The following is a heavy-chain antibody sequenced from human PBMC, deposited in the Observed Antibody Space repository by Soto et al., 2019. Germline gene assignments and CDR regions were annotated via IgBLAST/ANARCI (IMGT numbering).Heavy chain of an antibody. CDR3: AREGDQFGSETYKTYLDN. V-gene: IGHV1-3*01. J-gene: IGHJ4*02. Sequence: QVPLVQSGAEVKKPGAPVKVSCKASGYNFIAYAIHWVRQAPGQGLEWMGRIDAANGNTRYSQRFEGRVSITRDSSAITVYVEVSSLRLEDTAIYYCAREGDQFGSETYKTYLDNWGQGTLVTVPS. CDR1: GYNFIAYA. D-gene: IGHD3-10*01. CDR2: IDAANGNT.